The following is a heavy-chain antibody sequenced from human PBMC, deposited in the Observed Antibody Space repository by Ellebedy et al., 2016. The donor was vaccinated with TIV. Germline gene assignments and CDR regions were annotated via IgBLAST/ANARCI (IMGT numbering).Heavy chain of an antibody. CDR1: GFTFSSYS. J-gene: IGHJ1*01. CDR2: ISSSSSTI. V-gene: IGHV3-48*01. CDR3: ARMYDSSGYYYGEYFQH. D-gene: IGHD3-22*01. Sequence: PGGSLRLSCAASGFTFSSYSMNWVRQAPGKGLEWVSYISSSSSTIYYADSVKGRFTISRDNAKNSLYLQMNSLRAEETAVYYCARMYDSSGYYYGEYFQHWGQGTLVTVSS.